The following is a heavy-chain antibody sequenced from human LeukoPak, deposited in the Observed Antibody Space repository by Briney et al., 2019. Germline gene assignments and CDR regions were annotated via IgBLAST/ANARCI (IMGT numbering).Heavy chain of an antibody. CDR1: GLTVSNNY. Sequence: GGSLRPSYAASGLTVSNNYVSSARQARGKWLESVAVIHGGGDTHYADCVKGRFNNSKNNSKTPVYLQMNSLRAEDSSAYRGANKSVAAAASFHLWGKGTMVTVSS. J-gene: IGHJ3*01. V-gene: IGHV3-66*01. CDR3: ANKSVAAAASFHL. D-gene: IGHD6-19*01. CDR2: IHGGGDT.